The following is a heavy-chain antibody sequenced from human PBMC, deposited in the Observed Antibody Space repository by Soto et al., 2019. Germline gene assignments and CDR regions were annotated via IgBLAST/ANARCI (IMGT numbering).Heavy chain of an antibody. Sequence: ASVKVSCKVSVYTIAEVSMQWVRQATGKGLEWMGGFDPEDGETIYAQKFQGRVTMTEDTSTDTAYMELSSLRSEDTTVYYCATADVAARPYYYYGMDVWGQGTTVTVSS. J-gene: IGHJ6*02. D-gene: IGHD6-13*01. CDR3: ATADVAARPYYYYGMDV. V-gene: IGHV1-24*01. CDR1: VYTIAEVS. CDR2: FDPEDGET.